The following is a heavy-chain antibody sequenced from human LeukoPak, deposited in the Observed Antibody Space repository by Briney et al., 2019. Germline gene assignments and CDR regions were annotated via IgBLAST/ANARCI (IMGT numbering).Heavy chain of an antibody. D-gene: IGHD3-10*01. CDR1: GFTFSSYS. J-gene: IGHJ4*02. CDR2: ISSGSTYI. CDR3: AKDQTVRGVIIDYFDY. V-gene: IGHV3-21*04. Sequence: GGSLRLSCAASGFTFSSYSMNWVRQAPGKGLEWVSSISSGSTYIYYADSVKGRFAVSRDNAKNSLYLQMNSLRAEDTAVYYCAKDQTVRGVIIDYFDYWGQGTLVTVSS.